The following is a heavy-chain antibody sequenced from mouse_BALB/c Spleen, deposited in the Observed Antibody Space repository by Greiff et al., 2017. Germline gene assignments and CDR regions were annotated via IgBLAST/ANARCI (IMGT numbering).Heavy chain of an antibody. CDR2: ISYSGST. CDR3: ARHYYYGSSWYFDV. CDR1: GDSITSGY. D-gene: IGHD1-1*01. Sequence: EVQLQESGPSLVKPSQTLSLTCSVTGDSITSGYWNWIRKFPGNKLEYMGYISYSGSTYYNPSLKSRISITRDTSKNQYYLQLNSVTTEDTATYYCARHYYYGSSWYFDVWGAGTTVTVSS. V-gene: IGHV3-8*02. J-gene: IGHJ1*01.